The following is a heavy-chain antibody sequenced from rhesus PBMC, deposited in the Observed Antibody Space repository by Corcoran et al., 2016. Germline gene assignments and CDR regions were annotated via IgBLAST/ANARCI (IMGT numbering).Heavy chain of an antibody. J-gene: IGHJ4*01. CDR1: GASISSYW. V-gene: IGHV4-80*01. Sequence: QVQLQESGPGLVKPSETLSLTCAVSGASISSYWWSWIRQPPGKGLGGFGEINGNSGSTNYNPSLKSRVTISKDATKNQVSRKLSSVTAADTAVYYCARDIPMKTVTTTENYWGQGVLVTVSS. D-gene: IGHD4-23*01. CDR2: INGNSGST. CDR3: ARDIPMKTVTTTENY.